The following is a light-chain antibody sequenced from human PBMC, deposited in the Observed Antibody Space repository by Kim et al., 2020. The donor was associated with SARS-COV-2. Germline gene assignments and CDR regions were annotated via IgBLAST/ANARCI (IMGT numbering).Light chain of an antibody. J-gene: IGLJ2*01. V-gene: IGLV3-1*01. Sequence: YELTQPPSVSVSPGQTASITCSGDKLGDKYACWYQQKPGQSPVLVIYQDSKRPSGIPERFSGSNSGNTATLTISGTQAMDEADYYCQAWDSSTHVVFGGGTQLTVL. CDR1: KLGDKY. CDR3: QAWDSSTHVV. CDR2: QDS.